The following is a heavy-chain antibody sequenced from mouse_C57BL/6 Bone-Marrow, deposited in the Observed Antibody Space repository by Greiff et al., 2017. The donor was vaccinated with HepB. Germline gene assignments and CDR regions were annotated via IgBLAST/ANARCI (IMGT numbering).Heavy chain of an antibody. Sequence: EVQVVESGGGLVKPGGSLKLSCAASGFTFSSYAMSWVRQTPEKRLEWVATISDGGSYTYYPDNVKGRFTISRDNAKNNLYLQMRHLKSEDTAMYYCARDPYYGSSRFAYWGQGTLVTVSA. CDR1: GFTFSSYA. D-gene: IGHD1-1*01. CDR3: ARDPYYGSSRFAY. J-gene: IGHJ3*01. CDR2: ISDGGSYT. V-gene: IGHV5-4*01.